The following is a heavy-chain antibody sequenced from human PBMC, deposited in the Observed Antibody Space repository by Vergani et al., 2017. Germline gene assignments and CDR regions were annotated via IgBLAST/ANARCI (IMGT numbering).Heavy chain of an antibody. D-gene: IGHD3-22*01. J-gene: IGHJ4*02. CDR1: GFTFSTYA. V-gene: IGHV3-23*01. CDR3: SEPQGTSAYYDGGFDY. Sequence: EVQLLESGGGLVQPGGSLRLSCAASGFTFSTYAMTWVRQAPGKGLEWVSTISSDGGSTYYADSVKGRFTISRDNSKNTLSLQMKSLTAEDTAICYCSEPQGTSAYYDGGFDYWGQGILVTVSS. CDR2: ISSDGGST.